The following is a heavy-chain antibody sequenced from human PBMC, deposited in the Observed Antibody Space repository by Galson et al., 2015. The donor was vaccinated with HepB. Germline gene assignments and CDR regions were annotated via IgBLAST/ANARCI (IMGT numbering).Heavy chain of an antibody. CDR1: GGSISSYY. D-gene: IGHD6-6*01. V-gene: IGHV4-59*01. J-gene: IGHJ6*03. Sequence: TLSLTCTVSGGSISSYYWSWIRQPPGKGLEWIGYIYYSGSTNYNPSLKSRVTISVDTSKNQFSLKLSSVTAADTAVYYCARDPYSSSSGGHYYYYMDVWGKGTTVTVSS. CDR3: ARDPYSSSSGGHYYYYMDV. CDR2: IYYSGST.